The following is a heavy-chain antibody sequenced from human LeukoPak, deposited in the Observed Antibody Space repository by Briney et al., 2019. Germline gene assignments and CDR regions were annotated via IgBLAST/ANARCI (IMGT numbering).Heavy chain of an antibody. Sequence: SETLSLTRTVSGYSISSGYYWGWIRQPPGKGLEWIGSIYHSGSTYYNPSLKSRVTISVDTSKNQFSLKLSSVTAANTAVYYCARHAWGGYDPFAPFDYWGQGTLVTVSS. V-gene: IGHV4-38-2*02. CDR3: ARHAWGGYDPFAPFDY. CDR1: GYSISSGYY. J-gene: IGHJ4*02. CDR2: IYHSGST. D-gene: IGHD5-12*01.